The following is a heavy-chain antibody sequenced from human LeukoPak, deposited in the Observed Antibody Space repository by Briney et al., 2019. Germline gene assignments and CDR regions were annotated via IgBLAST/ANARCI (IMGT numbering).Heavy chain of an antibody. D-gene: IGHD3-16*01. CDR1: GGSFSGYY. CDR2: INHSGST. V-gene: IGHV4-34*01. Sequence: SETLSLTCAVYGGSFSGYYWSWIRQPPGKGLEWIREINHSGSTNYNPSLKSRVTISVDTSKNQFSLKLSSVTAADTAVYYCARVGGRGGWPLTYYYYGMDVWGQGTTVTVSS. J-gene: IGHJ6*02. CDR3: ARVGGRGGWPLTYYYYGMDV.